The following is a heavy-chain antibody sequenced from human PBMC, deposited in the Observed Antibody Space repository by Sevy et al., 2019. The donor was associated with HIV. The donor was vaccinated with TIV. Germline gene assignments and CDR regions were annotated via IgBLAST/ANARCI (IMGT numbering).Heavy chain of an antibody. CDR3: AKHYIHDIADGWYFDL. J-gene: IGHJ2*01. D-gene: IGHD6-13*01. Sequence: GGSLRLSCAASGFTFNNYAMSWVRQAPGKGLEGKGLEWVSTISGGGGTSYADSVRGRFTISRDNSKNKLYLQVNSLRVEDTAVYYCAKHYIHDIADGWYFDLWGRGTLVTVSS. CDR1: GFTFNNYA. V-gene: IGHV3-23*01. CDR2: ISGGGGT.